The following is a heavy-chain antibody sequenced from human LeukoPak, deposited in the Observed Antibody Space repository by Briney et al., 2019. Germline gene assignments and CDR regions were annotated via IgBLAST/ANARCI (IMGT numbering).Heavy chain of an antibody. CDR3: ARVLSGSYDNYFDY. D-gene: IGHD1-26*01. CDR2: ISSSSSYI. Sequence: GGSLRVSCAASGFTFSSYSMNWVRQAPGKGLEWVSSISSSSSYIYYADSVKGRFTISRDNSKNTLYLQMNSLKAEDAAVYYCARVLSGSYDNYFDYWGQGTLVTVSS. CDR1: GFTFSSYS. J-gene: IGHJ4*02. V-gene: IGHV3-21*01.